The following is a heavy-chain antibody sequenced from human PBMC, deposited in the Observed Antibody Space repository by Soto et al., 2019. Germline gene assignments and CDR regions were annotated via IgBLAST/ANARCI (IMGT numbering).Heavy chain of an antibody. V-gene: IGHV3-15*01. CDR3: TTPAIAVAGTQPFNY. J-gene: IGHJ4*02. D-gene: IGHD6-19*01. CDR2: IKSNTDGGTI. Sequence: VQLVESGGGLVQPGESLRLSCAASGFTFNSAPMSWVRQAPGKGLEWVGRIKSNTDGGTIDYPAPVKGRFTISRDDSKNTLYLQMNSLKIEDTAVYYCTTPAIAVAGTQPFNYWGQGALVTVSS. CDR1: GFTFNSAP.